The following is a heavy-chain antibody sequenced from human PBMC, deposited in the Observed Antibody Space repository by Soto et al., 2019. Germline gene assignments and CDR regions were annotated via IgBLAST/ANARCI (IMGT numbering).Heavy chain of an antibody. CDR2: INPKSRGS. V-gene: IGHV1-2*02. CDR1: GCTFTDDF. J-gene: IGHJ5*02. Sequence: ASMKDSCTASGCTFTDDFIQWVRQSPGQGFEWMGLINPKSRGSTYAQKFQGKVTMTRDTSNTTAYMELRGLRSDDTAIYYCARVTLRAGNWFDPWGQGTLVTVSS. CDR3: ARVTLRAGNWFDP.